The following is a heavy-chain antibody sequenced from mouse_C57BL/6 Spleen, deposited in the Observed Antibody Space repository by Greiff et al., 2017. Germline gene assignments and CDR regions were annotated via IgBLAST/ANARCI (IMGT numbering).Heavy chain of an antibody. D-gene: IGHD3-2*02. J-gene: IGHJ2*01. CDR2: IYPSDSET. V-gene: IGHV1-61*01. Sequence: QVQLQQPGAELVRPGSSVKLSCKASGYTFTSYWMDWVKQRPGQGLEWIGNIYPSDSETHYNQKFKDKATLTVDKSSSTAYMQLSSLTSEDSAVYYCARGASSGPSYYFDDWGQGTTLTVSS. CDR1: GYTFTSYW. CDR3: ARGASSGPSYYFDD.